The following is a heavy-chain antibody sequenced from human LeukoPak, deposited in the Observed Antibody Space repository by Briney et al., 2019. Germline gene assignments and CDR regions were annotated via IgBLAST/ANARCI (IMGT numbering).Heavy chain of an antibody. D-gene: IGHD4-17*01. CDR3: ARRPYGTSHFDY. CDR2: VYYSGST. J-gene: IGHJ4*02. CDR1: GGSIRSYF. Sequence: PSETLSLTCTVSGGSIRSYFWSWIRQPPGKGLEWIGYVYYSGSTNYNPSLKSRVTISVDTSKKQFSLKLSSVTAADTAVYYCARRPYGTSHFDYWGQGTLVTVSS. V-gene: IGHV4-59*08.